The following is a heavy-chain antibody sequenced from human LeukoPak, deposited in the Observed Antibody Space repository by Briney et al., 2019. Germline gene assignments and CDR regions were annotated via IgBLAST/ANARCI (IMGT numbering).Heavy chain of an antibody. D-gene: IGHD1-7*01. CDR3: ARDWNYGWFDP. J-gene: IGHJ5*02. CDR1: GYSISSGYY. V-gene: IGHV4-38-2*02. CDR2: IYHSGST. Sequence: SETLSLTCTVSGYSISSGYYWGWIRQPPGKGLEWIGSIYHSGSTYYNPSLKSRVTISVDTSKNQFSLKLSSVTAADTAVYYCARDWNYGWFDPWGQGTLVTVSS.